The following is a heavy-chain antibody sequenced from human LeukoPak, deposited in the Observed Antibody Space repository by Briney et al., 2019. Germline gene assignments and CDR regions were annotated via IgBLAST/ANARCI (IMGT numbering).Heavy chain of an antibody. D-gene: IGHD6-6*01. V-gene: IGHV4-39*01. J-gene: IGHJ2*01. CDR2: MYYGGST. CDR3: ARPYSSSDWYFDL. CDR1: GGSISSSSYY. Sequence: PSETLSLTCTVSGGSISSSSYYWGWIRQPPGKGLEWIGNMYYGGSTYYNPSLKSRVTISVDTSKNQFSLKLASVTAADTAVYYCARPYSSSDWYFDLWGRGTLVTVSS.